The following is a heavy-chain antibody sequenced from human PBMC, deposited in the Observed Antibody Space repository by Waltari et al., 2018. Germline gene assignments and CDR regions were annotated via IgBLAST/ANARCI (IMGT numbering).Heavy chain of an antibody. CDR3: ARDNFWSGFTSAEYFQH. J-gene: IGHJ1*01. Sequence: QVQLVQSGAEVKKPGSSVKVSCKASEGTFSSYAISWVRQAPGQGLEWMGGIIPRFGKANYEQKFQGRVTITADESTSTAYMELSSLRAEDTAVYYCARDNFWSGFTSAEYFQHWGQGTLVTVSS. CDR2: IIPRFGKA. D-gene: IGHD3-3*01. V-gene: IGHV1-69*01. CDR1: EGTFSSYA.